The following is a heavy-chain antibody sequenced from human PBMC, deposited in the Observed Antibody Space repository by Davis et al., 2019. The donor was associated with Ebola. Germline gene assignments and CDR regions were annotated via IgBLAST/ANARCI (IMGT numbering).Heavy chain of an antibody. CDR2: IWYDGSNK. V-gene: IGHV3-30*02. Sequence: PGGSLRLSCAASGFTFSSYGMHWVRQAPGKGLEWVAVIWYDGSNKYYADSVKGRFTISRDNSKNTLYLQMDNLRAEDTAVYYCASQGWCGGIPCIHAPSGYWGQGTPVTVS. D-gene: IGHD2-21*01. CDR1: GFTFSSYG. J-gene: IGHJ4*02. CDR3: ASQGWCGGIPCIHAPSGY.